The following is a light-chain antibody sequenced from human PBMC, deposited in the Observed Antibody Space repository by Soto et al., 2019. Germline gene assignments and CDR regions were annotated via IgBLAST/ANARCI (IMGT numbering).Light chain of an antibody. V-gene: IGKV3-20*01. CDR3: PRYGV. J-gene: IGKJ1*01. Sequence: FSPGKIADLSCRASQSVSSNLAWYQQKPGQAPRLLIYSASSRATGIPDRFSGSGSGTDFSLTISRLEPEDFAVYCSPRYGVFGQGTKVDIK. CDR1: QSVSSN. CDR2: SAS.